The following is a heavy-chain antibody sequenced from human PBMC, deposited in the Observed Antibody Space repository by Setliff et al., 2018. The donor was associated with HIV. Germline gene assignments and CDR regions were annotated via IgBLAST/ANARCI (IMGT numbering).Heavy chain of an antibody. D-gene: IGHD3-16*01. V-gene: IGHV3-43*01. CDR1: GFTFDDHT. J-gene: IGHJ2*01. CDR3: ANFGSHYEKNF. Sequence: GSLRLSCAASGFTFDDHTMNWVRQVPGKGLEWLCLISWDGSSTFYADSVKGRFTISRDNSKESLYLQMDRLTTADTGLYYCANFGSHYEKNFWGRGTLVTVSS. CDR2: ISWDGSST.